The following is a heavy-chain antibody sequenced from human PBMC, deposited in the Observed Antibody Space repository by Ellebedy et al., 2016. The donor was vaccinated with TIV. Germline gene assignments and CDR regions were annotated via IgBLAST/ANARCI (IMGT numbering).Heavy chain of an antibody. J-gene: IGHJ6*02. Sequence: GESLKISXAASGFTFSNAWMSWVRQAPGKGLEWVGRIKSKTDGGTTDYAAPVKGRFTISRDDSKNTLYLQMNSLKTEDTAVYYCTTDLAVALYYYGMDVWGQGTTVTVSS. CDR2: IKSKTDGGTT. V-gene: IGHV3-15*01. CDR3: TTDLAVALYYYGMDV. CDR1: GFTFSNAW. D-gene: IGHD6-19*01.